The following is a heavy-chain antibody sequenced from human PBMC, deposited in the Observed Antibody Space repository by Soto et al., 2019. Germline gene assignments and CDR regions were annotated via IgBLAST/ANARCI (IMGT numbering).Heavy chain of an antibody. V-gene: IGHV3-7*01. Sequence: EVQLVESGGGLVQPGGSLRLSCAASGFSLSSYWMSWVRQAPGKGMEWVANMNQDGSESDYVGSVKGRFTFTRDNAKNSPYLPMNSLRAEDTAVYYCARLSTSAGRRDLACWGQGTLVTVSS. CDR3: ARLSTSAGRRDLAC. CDR2: MNQDGSES. J-gene: IGHJ4*02. CDR1: GFSLSSYW.